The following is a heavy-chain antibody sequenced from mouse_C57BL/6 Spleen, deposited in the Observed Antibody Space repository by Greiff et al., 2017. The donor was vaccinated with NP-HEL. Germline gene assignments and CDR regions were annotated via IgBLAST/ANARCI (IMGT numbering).Heavy chain of an antibody. Sequence: LQQPGAELVKPGASVKLSCKASGYTFTSYWMQWVKQRPGQGLEWIGEIDPSDSYTNYNQKFKGKATLTVDTSSSTAYMQLSSLTSEDSAVYYCARGITTVGDYWGQGTTLTVSS. V-gene: IGHV1-50*01. CDR1: GYTFTSYW. J-gene: IGHJ2*01. CDR3: ARGITTVGDY. D-gene: IGHD1-1*01. CDR2: IDPSDSYT.